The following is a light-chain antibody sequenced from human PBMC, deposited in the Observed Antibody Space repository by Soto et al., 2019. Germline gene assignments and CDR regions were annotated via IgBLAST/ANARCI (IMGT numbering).Light chain of an antibody. J-gene: IGKJ1*01. V-gene: IGKV1-39*01. CDR2: AAS. Sequence: DIQMTQSPSSLSASVGDRVTISRRASQTIGNFLNWYQRKSGKAPKLLIYAASSLQSGVPSRFSGSGSGTDFTLTISSLQPEDFATYYCQQSYSDAWTFGQGTKVEIK. CDR3: QQSYSDAWT. CDR1: QTIGNF.